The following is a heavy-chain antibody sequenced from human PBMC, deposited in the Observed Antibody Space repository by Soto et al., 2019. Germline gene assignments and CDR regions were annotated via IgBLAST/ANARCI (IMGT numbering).Heavy chain of an antibody. CDR3: TRANYDSSGYYPLIDY. D-gene: IGHD3-22*01. Sequence: SLRLSCTASGFTFGDYAMSWFRQAPGKGLEWVGFIRSKAYGGTTEYAASVKGRFTISRDDSKSIAYLQMNSLKTEDTAVYYCTRANYDSSGYYPLIDYWGQGTLVTVSS. CDR2: IRSKAYGGTT. CDR1: GFTFGDYA. V-gene: IGHV3-49*03. J-gene: IGHJ4*02.